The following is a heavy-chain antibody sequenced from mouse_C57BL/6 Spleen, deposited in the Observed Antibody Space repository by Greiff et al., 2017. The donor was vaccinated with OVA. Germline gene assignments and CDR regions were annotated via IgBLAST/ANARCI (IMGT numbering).Heavy chain of an antibody. J-gene: IGHJ4*01. Sequence: QVQLKESGAELVRPGASVTLSCKASGYTFTDYEMHWVKQTPVHGLEWIGAIDPETGGTAYNQKFKGKAILTADKSSSTAYMELRSLTSEDSAVYYCTRPSGGSSYHYAMDYWGQGTSVTVSS. CDR1: GYTFTDYE. CDR3: TRPSGGSSYHYAMDY. CDR2: IDPETGGT. D-gene: IGHD1-1*01. V-gene: IGHV1-15*01.